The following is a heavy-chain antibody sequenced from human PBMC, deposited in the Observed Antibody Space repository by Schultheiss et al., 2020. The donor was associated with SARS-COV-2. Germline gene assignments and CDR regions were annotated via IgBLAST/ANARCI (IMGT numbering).Heavy chain of an antibody. CDR1: GGSISSYY. J-gene: IGHJ3*02. CDR2: INHSGST. CDR3: ARGCSSTSCYTVFDAFDI. D-gene: IGHD2-2*02. V-gene: IGHV4-34*01. Sequence: SETLSLTCTVSGGSISSYYWSWIRQPPGKGLEWIGEINHSGSTNYNPSLKSRVTISVDTSKNQFSLKLSSVTAADTAVYYCARGCSSTSCYTVFDAFDIWGQGTMVTVSS.